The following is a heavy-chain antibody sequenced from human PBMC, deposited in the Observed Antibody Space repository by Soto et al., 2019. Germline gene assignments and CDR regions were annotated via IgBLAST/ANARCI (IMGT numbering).Heavy chain of an antibody. CDR3: ASGTDYYDSSGYYGVFDY. CDR1: GYTFTSYG. D-gene: IGHD3-22*01. V-gene: IGHV1-18*01. J-gene: IGHJ4*02. Sequence: GASVKVSCKASGYTFTSYGISWVRQAPGQGLEWMGWISAYNGNTNYAQKLQGRVTMTTDTSTSTAYMELRSLRSDDTAVYYCASGTDYYDSSGYYGVFDYWGQGTLVTVSS. CDR2: ISAYNGNT.